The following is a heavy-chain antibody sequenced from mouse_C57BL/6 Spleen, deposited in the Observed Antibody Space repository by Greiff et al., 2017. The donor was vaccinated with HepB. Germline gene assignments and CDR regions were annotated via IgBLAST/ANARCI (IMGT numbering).Heavy chain of an antibody. CDR1: GYAFSSSW. D-gene: IGHD3-2*02. V-gene: IGHV1-82*01. Sequence: VQLQQSGPELVKPGASVKISCKASGYAFSSSWMNWVKQRPGKGLEWIGRIYPGDGDTNYNGKFKGKATLTADKSSSTAYMQLSSLTSEDSAVYFCARRGSSGYVRYFDYWGQGTTLTVSS. CDR2: IYPGDGDT. J-gene: IGHJ2*01. CDR3: ARRGSSGYVRYFDY.